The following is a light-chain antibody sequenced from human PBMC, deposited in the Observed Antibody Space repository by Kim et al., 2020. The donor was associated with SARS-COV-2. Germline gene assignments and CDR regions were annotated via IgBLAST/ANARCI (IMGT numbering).Light chain of an antibody. J-gene: IGKJ4*01. CDR1: QDISNH. CDR3: QQYDNLPLT. CDR2: DAS. V-gene: IGKV1-33*01. Sequence: DIQMTQSPSSLSASVGDRITITCQASQDISNHLNWYQQKPGKAPKVLIYDASNLKTGVPSRFSGSGSGTDFTFTISSLQPEDIATYYCQQYDNLPLTFGGGTKVDIK.